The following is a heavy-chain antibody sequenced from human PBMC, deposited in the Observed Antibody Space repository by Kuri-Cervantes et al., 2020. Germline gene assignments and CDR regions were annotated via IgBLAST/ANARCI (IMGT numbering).Heavy chain of an antibody. CDR1: GRSFNTYY. CDR3: ARRPYYYDSSGLDY. CDR2: IYYSGST. D-gene: IGHD3-22*01. Sequence: SETLSLTCAVYGRSFNTYYWSWIRQPPGKGLEWIGSIYYSGSTYYNPSLKSRVTISIDTSKNQFSLKLSSVTAADTAVYYCARRPYYYDSSGLDYWGQGTLVTVSS. J-gene: IGHJ4*02. V-gene: IGHV4-39*01.